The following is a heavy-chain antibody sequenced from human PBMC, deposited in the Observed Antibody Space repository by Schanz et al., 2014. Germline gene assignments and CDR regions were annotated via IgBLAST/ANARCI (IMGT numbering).Heavy chain of an antibody. Sequence: EVQLLESGGSLVQPGGSLRLSCAASGFTFSSYAMSWVRQAPGKGLEWVSAISGSGGSTYYADSVKGRFTISRDNSKNTLYLQMKSLRAEDTAVYYCARVKYCTITRCYRTETEGIYYMDVWGKGTTVTVSS. CDR1: GFTFSSYA. D-gene: IGHD2-2*01. CDR3: ARVKYCTITRCYRTETEGIYYMDV. CDR2: ISGSGGST. J-gene: IGHJ6*03. V-gene: IGHV3-23*01.